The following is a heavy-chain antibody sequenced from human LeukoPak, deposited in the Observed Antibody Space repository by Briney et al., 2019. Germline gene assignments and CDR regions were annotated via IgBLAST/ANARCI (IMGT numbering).Heavy chain of an antibody. CDR1: GYSFTSYW. J-gene: IGHJ4*02. CDR3: ARSGWFGELLSDYYFDY. D-gene: IGHD3-10*01. Sequence: GESLKISCKGSGYSFTSYWIGRVRQMPGKGLEWMGIIYPGDSDTRYSPSFQGQVTISADKSISTAYLQWSSLKASDTAMYYCARSGWFGELLSDYYFDYWAREPWSPSPQ. CDR2: IYPGDSDT. V-gene: IGHV5-51*01.